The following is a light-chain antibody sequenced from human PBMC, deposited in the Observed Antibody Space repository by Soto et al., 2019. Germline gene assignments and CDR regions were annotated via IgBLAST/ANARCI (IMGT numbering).Light chain of an antibody. CDR1: QSVTSN. Sequence: EIVLTQSPGTLSLSPGERATLSCRASQSVTSNLAWYQQKPGQAPRLLIYGASTRATDIPARFSGSGSGTDFTLTISSLEPEDSAVYYCQQRSNWPTFGQGTRLEIK. CDR2: GAS. J-gene: IGKJ5*01. CDR3: QQRSNWPT. V-gene: IGKV3-11*01.